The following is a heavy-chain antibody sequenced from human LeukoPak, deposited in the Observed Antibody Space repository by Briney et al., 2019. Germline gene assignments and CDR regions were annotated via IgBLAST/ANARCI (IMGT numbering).Heavy chain of an antibody. Sequence: SETLSLTCTVFGGSISSSSYYWGWIRQPPGKGLEWIGSIYYSGSTYYNPSLKSRVTISVDTSKNQFSLKLSSVTAADTVVYYCARPQGFQLLDFEYWGQGTLVTVSS. CDR2: IYYSGST. D-gene: IGHD2-2*01. CDR1: GGSISSSSYY. CDR3: ARPQGFQLLDFEY. J-gene: IGHJ4*02. V-gene: IGHV4-39*01.